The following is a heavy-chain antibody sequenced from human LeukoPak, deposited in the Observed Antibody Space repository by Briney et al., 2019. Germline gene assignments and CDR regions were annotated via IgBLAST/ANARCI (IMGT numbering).Heavy chain of an antibody. CDR3: AKESHGFDY. Sequence: GRSLRLSCAASGFTFDDYAMHWVQQAPGKGLEWVSGISWNSGSIGYADSVKGRFTISRDNAKNSLYLQMNSLRAEDTALYYCAKESHGFDYWGQGTLVTVSS. J-gene: IGHJ4*02. CDR2: ISWNSGSI. V-gene: IGHV3-9*01. CDR1: GFTFDDYA.